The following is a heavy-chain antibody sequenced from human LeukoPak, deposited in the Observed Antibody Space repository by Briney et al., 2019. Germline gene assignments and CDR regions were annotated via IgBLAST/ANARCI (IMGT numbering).Heavy chain of an antibody. D-gene: IGHD6-13*01. CDR1: GYTFTGYH. J-gene: IGHJ2*01. V-gene: IGHV1-2*02. CDR2: INPNSGDT. Sequence: ASVKVSCKASGYTFTGYHMHWVRQAPGQGLEWMGWINPNSGDTNYAQKFQGRVTMTRDTSTSTVYMELSSLRSEDTAVYYCARVEAYSSSWYFDLWGRGTLVTVSS. CDR3: ARVEAYSSSWYFDL.